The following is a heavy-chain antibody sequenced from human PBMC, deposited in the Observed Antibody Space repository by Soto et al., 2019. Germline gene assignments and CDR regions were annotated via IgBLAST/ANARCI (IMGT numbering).Heavy chain of an antibody. D-gene: IGHD2-15*01. Sequence: QVQLVQSGAEVKKPGASVKVSCKASGYTFTRYGISWVRQAPGQGLEWMGWISTFNGNTIYAQKLQGRVTMTTDTSTSTAYMELRSQRSDDTAVYYCARDPGEPYGGTAYFDYWGQGTLVTVSS. CDR2: ISTFNGNT. J-gene: IGHJ4*02. V-gene: IGHV1-18*01. CDR1: GYTFTRYG. CDR3: ARDPGEPYGGTAYFDY.